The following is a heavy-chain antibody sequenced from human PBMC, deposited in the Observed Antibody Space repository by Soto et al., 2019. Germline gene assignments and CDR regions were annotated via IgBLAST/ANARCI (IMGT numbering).Heavy chain of an antibody. D-gene: IGHD2-15*01. V-gene: IGHV5-51*01. Sequence: ESLKSSEEGCGGSFSSYWCGWVRQMSGKGLEWMAIIYPGDSGTRYSPSFQGQVTISADKSISTAYLQWSSLKASDTAMYYCARMGFSGGGYLSYYYYGMDVWGQGTTVTVSS. J-gene: IGHJ6*02. CDR3: ARMGFSGGGYLSYYYYGMDV. CDR1: GGSFSSYW. CDR2: IYPGDSGT.